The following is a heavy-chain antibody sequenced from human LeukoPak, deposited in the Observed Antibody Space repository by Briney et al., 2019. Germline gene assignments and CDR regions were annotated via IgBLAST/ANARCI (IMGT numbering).Heavy chain of an antibody. CDR1: GFTFSSYG. V-gene: IGHV3-23*01. Sequence: GGSLRLSCAASGFTFSSYGMSWVRQAPGKGLEWVSAISGSGGSTYYADSVKGRFTISRDNSKNTLYLQMNSLRVEDTAVYFCAKNHDSNGYHTDDAFDVWGQGTMVTVSS. CDR3: AKNHDSNGYHTDDAFDV. D-gene: IGHD3-22*01. J-gene: IGHJ3*01. CDR2: ISGSGGST.